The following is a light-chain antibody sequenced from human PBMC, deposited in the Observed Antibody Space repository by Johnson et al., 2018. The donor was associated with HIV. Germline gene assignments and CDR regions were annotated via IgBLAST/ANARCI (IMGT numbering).Light chain of an antibody. Sequence: QSVLKQPPSVSAAPGQKVTISCSGSSSDIGNNYVSWYQQLPGTAPKLLIYDNNKRPSGIPDRFSGSKSGTSATLGITGLQTGDEADYYCETWDSSLSSVFGIGTKVTVL. CDR3: ETWDSSLSSV. CDR1: SSDIGNNY. J-gene: IGLJ1*01. CDR2: DNN. V-gene: IGLV1-51*01.